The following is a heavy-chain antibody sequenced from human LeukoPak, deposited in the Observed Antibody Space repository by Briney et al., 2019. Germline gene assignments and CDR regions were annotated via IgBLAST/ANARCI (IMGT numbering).Heavy chain of an antibody. Sequence: PGGSLRLSCAASGFTFSSYAMSWVRQAPGKGLEWVSAISGSGGSTYYADSVKGRFTISRDNSKSTLYLQMSSLRAEDTAVYYCAKAAGERYSSSSGTYYYYYGMDVWGQGTTVTVSS. CDR1: GFTFSSYA. D-gene: IGHD6-6*01. V-gene: IGHV3-23*01. CDR2: ISGSGGST. J-gene: IGHJ6*02. CDR3: AKAAGERYSSSSGTYYYYYGMDV.